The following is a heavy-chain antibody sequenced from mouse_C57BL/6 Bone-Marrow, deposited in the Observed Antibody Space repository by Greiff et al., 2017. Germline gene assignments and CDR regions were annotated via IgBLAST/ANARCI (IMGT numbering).Heavy chain of an antibody. V-gene: IGHV1-69*01. Sequence: QVQLQQPGAELVMPGASVKLSCKASGYTFTSYWMHWVKQRPGQGLEWIGEIDPSDSYTNYNQKFKGKSTLTVDKSSSTAYMQLSSLTSEDSAVYYSARGYYYFDYWGQGTTLTVSS. J-gene: IGHJ2*01. CDR2: IDPSDSYT. D-gene: IGHD2-3*01. CDR3: ARGYYYFDY. CDR1: GYTFTSYW.